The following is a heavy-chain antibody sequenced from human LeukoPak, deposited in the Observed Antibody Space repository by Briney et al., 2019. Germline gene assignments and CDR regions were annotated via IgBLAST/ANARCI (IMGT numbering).Heavy chain of an antibody. CDR3: ARDSYYGSGSYSWFDP. V-gene: IGHV4-31*03. Sequence: PSQTLSLTCTVSGGSISSGGYYWSWIRQHPGTGLEWIGYIYYSGSTYYNPSLKSRVTISVDTSKNQFSLKLSSVTAADTAVYYCARDSYYGSGSYSWFDPWGQGTLVTVSS. CDR1: GGSISSGGYY. CDR2: IYYSGST. J-gene: IGHJ5*02. D-gene: IGHD3-10*01.